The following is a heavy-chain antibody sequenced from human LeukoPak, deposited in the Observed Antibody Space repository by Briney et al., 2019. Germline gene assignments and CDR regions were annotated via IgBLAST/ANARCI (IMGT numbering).Heavy chain of an antibody. CDR3: ARSLAPLEYCSSTSCYDAFDI. D-gene: IGHD2-2*01. CDR2: INPNSGGT. CDR1: GYTFTGYY. Sequence: ASVNVSCKASGYTFTGYYMHWVRQAPGQGLEWMGWINPNSGGTNYAQKFQGRVTMTRDTSISTAYMELSRLRSDDTAVYYCARSLAPLEYCSSTSCYDAFDIWGQGTMVTVSS. V-gene: IGHV1-2*02. J-gene: IGHJ3*02.